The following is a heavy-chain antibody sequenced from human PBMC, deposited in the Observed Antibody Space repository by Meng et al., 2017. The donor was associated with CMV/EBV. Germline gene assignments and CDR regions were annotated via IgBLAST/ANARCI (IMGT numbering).Heavy chain of an antibody. CDR3: ARDNRRGGVDY. V-gene: IGHV4-30-4*08. CDR1: GGSISSGDYY. J-gene: IGHJ4*02. CDR2: IYYSGST. Sequence: QVPSQGSGPGLVKPSQTLSLTCTVSGGSISSGDYYWSWIRQPPGKGLEWIGYIYYSGSTYYNPSLKSRVTISVDTSKNQFSLKLSSVTAADTAVYYCARDNRRGGVDYWGQGTLVTISS. D-gene: IGHD3-3*01.